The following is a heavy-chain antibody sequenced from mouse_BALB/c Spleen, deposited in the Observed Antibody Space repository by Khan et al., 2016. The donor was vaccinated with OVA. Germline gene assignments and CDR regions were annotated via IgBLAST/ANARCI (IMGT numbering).Heavy chain of an antibody. CDR3: ARSGTGSFAY. J-gene: IGHJ3*01. V-gene: IGHV1-77*01. CDR1: GYTFTDYY. CDR2: IYPGSGYT. Sequence: QVQLQQSGAELARPGASVKLSCKASGYTFTDYYLNWVKQRTGQGLEWIGDIYPGSGYTYYNERFKGKATLTADKSSSTAYMQLSSLTSEDSAVXFGARSGTGSFAYWGQGTLVTVSA. D-gene: IGHD4-1*01.